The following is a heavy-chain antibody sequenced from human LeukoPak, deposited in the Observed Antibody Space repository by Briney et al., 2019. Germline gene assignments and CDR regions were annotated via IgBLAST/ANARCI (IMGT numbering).Heavy chain of an antibody. D-gene: IGHD4-17*01. J-gene: IGHJ4*02. CDR1: GFTFSSYG. CDR2: ISYDGSNK. V-gene: IGHV3-30*18. Sequence: GGSLRLSCAASGFTFSSYGMHWVRQAPGKGLEWVAVISYDGSNKYYADSVKGRFTISRDNSKNTLYLQMNSLRAEDTAVYYCAKGHLDYGDYGPFDYWGQGTLVTVSS. CDR3: AKGHLDYGDYGPFDY.